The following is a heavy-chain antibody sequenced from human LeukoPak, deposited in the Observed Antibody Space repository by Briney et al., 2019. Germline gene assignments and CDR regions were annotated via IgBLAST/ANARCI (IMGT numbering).Heavy chain of an antibody. CDR1: GGSISSGGYY. CDR3: ARDFSPETAWFDP. CDR2: IYYSGST. V-gene: IGHV4-31*03. J-gene: IGHJ5*02. D-gene: IGHD1-14*01. Sequence: TSSGTLSLTCTVSGGSISSGGYYWSWIRQHPGKGLEWIGYIYYSGSTYYNPSLKSRVTISVDTSKNQFSLKLSSVTAADTAVYYCARDFSPETAWFDPWGQGTLVTVSS.